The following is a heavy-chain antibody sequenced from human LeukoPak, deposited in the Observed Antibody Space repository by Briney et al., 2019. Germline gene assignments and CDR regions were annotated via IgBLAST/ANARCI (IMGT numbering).Heavy chain of an antibody. CDR2: IFHSATT. CDR1: GGSINSSNW. V-gene: IGHV4-4*02. CDR3: ARAPYYDSSGYHSAYFEY. J-gene: IGHJ4*02. Sequence: GTLSLTCAVSGGSINSSNWWSWVRQPPGKGLEWIGEIFHSATTNYNPSLKSRVTISVDKSKNHFSLKLSSVTAADTAVYYCARAPYYDSSGYHSAYFEYWGQGTLVTVSS. D-gene: IGHD3-22*01.